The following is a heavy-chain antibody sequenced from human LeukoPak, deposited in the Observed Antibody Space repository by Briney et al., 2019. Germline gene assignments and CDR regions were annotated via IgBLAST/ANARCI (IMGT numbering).Heavy chain of an antibody. J-gene: IGHJ4*02. CDR2: ISSSGSTI. V-gene: IGHV3-48*03. CDR1: GFTFSSYE. CDR3: ARPQQLDYGSGSYYFDY. Sequence: GGSPRLSCAASGFTFSSYEMNWVRQAPGKGLEWVSYISSSGSTIYYADSVKGRFTISRDNAKNSLYLQMNSLRAEDTAVYYCARPQQLDYGSGSYYFDYWGQGTLVTVSS. D-gene: IGHD3-10*01.